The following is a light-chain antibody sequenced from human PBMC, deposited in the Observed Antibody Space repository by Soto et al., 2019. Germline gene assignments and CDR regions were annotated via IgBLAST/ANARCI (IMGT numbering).Light chain of an antibody. Sequence: QSALTQPPSVSGAPGQRVTISCTGSSSNIGAGYDVHWYQQFPGTAPKLLIYGNSNRPSGVPDRFSGSKSGTSASLAITGLQAEDEADYYCQSYDSSRSGYVFGTGTKVTVL. J-gene: IGLJ1*01. CDR1: SSNIGAGYD. CDR3: QSYDSSRSGYV. CDR2: GNS. V-gene: IGLV1-40*01.